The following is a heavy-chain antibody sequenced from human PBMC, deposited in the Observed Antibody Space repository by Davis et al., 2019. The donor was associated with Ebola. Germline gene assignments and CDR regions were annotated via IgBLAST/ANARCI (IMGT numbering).Heavy chain of an antibody. J-gene: IGHJ5*02. CDR2: IIPIFGTA. CDR3: AREQDTAMVTRGGWFDP. CDR1: GGTFSSYA. Sequence: SVKVSCKASGGTFSSYAISWVRQAPGQGLEWMGGIIPIFGTANYAQKFQGRVTITADESTSTAYMELSSLRSEDTAVYYCAREQDTAMVTRGGWFDPWGQGTLVTVSS. V-gene: IGHV1-69*13. D-gene: IGHD5-18*01.